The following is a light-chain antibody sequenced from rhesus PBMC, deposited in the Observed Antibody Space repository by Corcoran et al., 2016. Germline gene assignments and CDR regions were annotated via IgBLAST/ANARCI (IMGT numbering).Light chain of an antibody. CDR1: TLQTYY. Sequence: SSGLTQEPALSVALGHTGWMTCQGDTLQTYYASWYQQKPGQVPVLVIFGNTNRPSGIPGRFSGSWSGNTGSLTITGAQVEDEADYYCGSWDNSGNHVFFGGGTRRTVL. CDR3: GSWDNSGNHVF. CDR2: GNT. V-gene: IGLV3S11*01. J-gene: IGLJ3*01.